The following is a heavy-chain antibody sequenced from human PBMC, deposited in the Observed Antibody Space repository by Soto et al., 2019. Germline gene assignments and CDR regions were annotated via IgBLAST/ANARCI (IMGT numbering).Heavy chain of an antibody. CDR1: GGTFSSYA. Sequence: ASVKGSCKASGGTFSSYAISWVRQAPGQGLEWMGGIIPIFGTANYAQKFQGRVTITADESTSTAYMELSSLRSEDTAVYYCARNDGSPSPYYYYGMDVWGQGTTVTVSS. CDR3: ARNDGSPSPYYYYGMDV. D-gene: IGHD1-26*01. J-gene: IGHJ6*02. V-gene: IGHV1-69*13. CDR2: IIPIFGTA.